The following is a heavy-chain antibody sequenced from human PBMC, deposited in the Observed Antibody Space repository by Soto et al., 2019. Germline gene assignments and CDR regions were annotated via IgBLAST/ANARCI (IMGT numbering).Heavy chain of an antibody. Sequence: EVQLVESGGGLVQPGGSLRLSCAASGFTFSRYWMNWVRQAPGKGPEWVANIKQDGSEKYYVDSVKGRFNISRNNAENSLYLQMNSLTAEDTAVYYCARGMTIAANWFDPWGQGTLVTVYS. CDR2: IKQDGSEK. CDR1: GFTFSRYW. D-gene: IGHD6-13*01. CDR3: ARGMTIAANWFDP. V-gene: IGHV3-7*05. J-gene: IGHJ5*02.